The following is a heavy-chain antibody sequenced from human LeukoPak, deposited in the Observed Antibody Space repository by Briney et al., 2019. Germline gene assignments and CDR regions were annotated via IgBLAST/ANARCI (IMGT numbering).Heavy chain of an antibody. Sequence: GRSLRLSCAASGFTFSSYGMHWVRQAPGKGLEWVAVISYDGSNKYYADSVKGRFTISRDNSKNTLYLQMNSLRAEDTAVYYCAKGGPPYCSSTSCSDYFDYWGQGTLVTVSS. CDR3: AKGGPPYCSSTSCSDYFDY. J-gene: IGHJ4*02. CDR2: ISYDGSNK. CDR1: GFTFSSYG. D-gene: IGHD2-2*01. V-gene: IGHV3-30*18.